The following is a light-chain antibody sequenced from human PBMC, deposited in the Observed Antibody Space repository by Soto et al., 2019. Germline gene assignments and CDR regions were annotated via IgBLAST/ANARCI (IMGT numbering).Light chain of an antibody. CDR1: SSNIGGNS. J-gene: IGLJ1*01. Sequence: QSVMTQPPSVSAAPGQKVTISCSGSSSNIGGNSVSWYQQLPGTAPKLLIYDDNKRPSGIPDRFSGSKSGTSATLGITGFRTGDEADYYCGSWYNSLSAYVFGTGTKLTVL. V-gene: IGLV1-51*01. CDR3: GSWYNSLSAYV. CDR2: DDN.